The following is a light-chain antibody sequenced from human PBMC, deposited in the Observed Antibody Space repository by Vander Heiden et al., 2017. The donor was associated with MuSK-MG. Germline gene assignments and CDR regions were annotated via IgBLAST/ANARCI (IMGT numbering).Light chain of an antibody. V-gene: IGKV3-20*01. Sequence: EIVLTQSPGTLSLSRGETATRSCRASQSVSSSYLAWYQKKPGQAPRLLIYGASSRAIGIPDRFSGSGSGTDFTLTISRLEPEDFAVYYCQQYGSSPMCSFGQGTKLEIK. J-gene: IGKJ2*04. CDR2: GAS. CDR1: QSVSSSY. CDR3: QQYGSSPMCS.